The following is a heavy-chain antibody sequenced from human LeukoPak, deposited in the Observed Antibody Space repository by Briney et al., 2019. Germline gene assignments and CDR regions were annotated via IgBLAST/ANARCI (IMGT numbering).Heavy chain of an antibody. CDR1: GFTLRYYA. V-gene: IGHV3-23*01. CDR2: IFGSGATT. CDR3: AKEDSRNMVTFFDY. J-gene: IGHJ4*02. D-gene: IGHD2/OR15-2a*01. Sequence: GGSLRLSCAASGFTLRYYAMSWVRQAPGKGLEWVSDIFGSGATTNYADSVKGRFTISRDNSKNSVYLQMNSLRAEDTAIYYCAKEDSRNMVTFFDYWGQGTLVTVSP.